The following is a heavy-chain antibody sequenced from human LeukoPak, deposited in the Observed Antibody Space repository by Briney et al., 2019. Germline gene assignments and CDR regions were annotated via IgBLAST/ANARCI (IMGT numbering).Heavy chain of an antibody. J-gene: IGHJ6*02. D-gene: IGHD4-11*01. CDR3: ARLRYSNSPYGMDV. CDR2: IYYSGST. V-gene: IGHV4-61*05. CDR1: GGSISSSSYY. Sequence: SETLSLTCTVSGGSISSSSYYWSWIRQPPGKGLEWIGYIYYSGSTNYNPSLKSRVTISVDTSKNQFSLKLSSVTAADTAVYYCARLRYSNSPYGMDVWGQGTTVTVSS.